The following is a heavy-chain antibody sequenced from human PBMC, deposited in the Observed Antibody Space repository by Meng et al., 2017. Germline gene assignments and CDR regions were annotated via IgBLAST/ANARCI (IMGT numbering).Heavy chain of an antibody. V-gene: IGHV3-15*04. Sequence: EVQLVEAGGGLVKPGGSLRLSCVASGIRFTDAWMSWVRQAPGKGLEWVGRIERKSDGGKIYYAAPVKGRFTISRDDSKNTLYLQMDSLINEDTAVYFCATGAAAAEHWGQGTLVTVSS. J-gene: IGHJ4*02. CDR3: ATGAAAAEH. D-gene: IGHD6-13*01. CDR1: GIRFTDAW. CDR2: IERKSDGGKI.